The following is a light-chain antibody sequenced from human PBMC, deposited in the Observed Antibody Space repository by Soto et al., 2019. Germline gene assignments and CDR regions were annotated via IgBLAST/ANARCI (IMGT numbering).Light chain of an antibody. Sequence: EIVFTQAPGALSLSPGEKTTLSFRARQSVSSSYLAWYQQKPGQAPRLLIYGASTRATGIPDRFSGSGSGTDFTLTISRLEPEDFAVYYCQQYGSSPRTFGQGTKV. CDR1: QSVSSSY. CDR2: GAS. J-gene: IGKJ1*01. CDR3: QQYGSSPRT. V-gene: IGKV3-20*01.